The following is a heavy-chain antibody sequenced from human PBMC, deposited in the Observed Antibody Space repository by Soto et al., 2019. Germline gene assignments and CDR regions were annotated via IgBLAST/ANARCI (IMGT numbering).Heavy chain of an antibody. D-gene: IGHD1-7*01. J-gene: IGHJ4*02. Sequence: GGSLRLSCAASGFTFSSYAMHWVRQAPGKGLEWVAVISYDGSNKYYADSVKGRFTISRDNSKTTLYLQMNSLRAEDTAVYYGARDLGTGTTFFFFDYWGQGTLVTVSS. CDR3: ARDLGTGTTFFFFDY. V-gene: IGHV3-30-3*01. CDR1: GFTFSSYA. CDR2: ISYDGSNK.